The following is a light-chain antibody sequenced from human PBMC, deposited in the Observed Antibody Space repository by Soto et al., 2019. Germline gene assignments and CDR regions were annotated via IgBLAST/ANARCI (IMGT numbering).Light chain of an antibody. CDR2: AAS. CDR3: QQIDSTSSYT. J-gene: IGKJ2*01. Sequence: DIQMTQSPSSLSASVGDRVTISCRASQNIRNYLNWYQQRPGQTPTILVYAASNLRGGVPSRFIGSGSGTVFPRTINSLQPKDFATYYFQQIDSTSSYTFGQGTRVDIK. V-gene: IGKV1-39*01. CDR1: QNIRNY.